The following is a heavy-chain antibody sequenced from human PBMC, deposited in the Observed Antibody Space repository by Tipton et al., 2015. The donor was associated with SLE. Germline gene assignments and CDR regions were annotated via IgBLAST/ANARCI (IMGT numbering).Heavy chain of an antibody. Sequence: TLSLTCAVYGGSLTGYLWTWIRRPPGRGLEWIGEISHDGGTNYNPSLKRRVTWSIDTSKNQFSLRLTVVTASDTAVYYCARGVDYWGQGTLVTVSS. CDR3: ARGVDY. J-gene: IGHJ4*02. CDR2: ISHDGGT. V-gene: IGHV4-34*01. CDR1: GGSLTGYL.